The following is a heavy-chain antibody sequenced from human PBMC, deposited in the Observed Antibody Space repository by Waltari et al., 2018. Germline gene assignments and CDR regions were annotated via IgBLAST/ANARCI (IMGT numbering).Heavy chain of an antibody. J-gene: IGHJ4*02. V-gene: IGHV3-21*01. Sequence: EVQLVESGGGLVKPGGSLRLXXXXXXXXXXNSAMTWVRQAPGKGLEWVSSIGSSGNYIYYTDSLKCRFIISRDNAKNSLYLQMSSLRAEDTAVYYCARYFKLGSSSIPFNWGQGTLVTVSS. D-gene: IGHD7-27*01. CDR2: IGSSGNYI. CDR3: ARYFKLGSSSIPFN. CDR1: XXXXXNSA.